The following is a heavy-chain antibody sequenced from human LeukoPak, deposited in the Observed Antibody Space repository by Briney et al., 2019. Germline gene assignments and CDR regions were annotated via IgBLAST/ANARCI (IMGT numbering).Heavy chain of an antibody. CDR2: ISSSSYI. J-gene: IGHJ4*02. CDR1: GFTFSSYS. Sequence: GGSLRLSCAASGFTFSSYSMNWVRQAPGKGLEWVSSISSSSYIYYADSVKGRSTISRDNAKNSLYLQMNSLRAEDTAVYYCARDSRIQLWLSWGQGTLVTVSS. CDR3: ARDSRIQLWLS. D-gene: IGHD5-18*01. V-gene: IGHV3-21*01.